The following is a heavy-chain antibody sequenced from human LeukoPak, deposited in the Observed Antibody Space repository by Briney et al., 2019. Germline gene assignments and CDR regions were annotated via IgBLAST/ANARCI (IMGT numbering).Heavy chain of an antibody. V-gene: IGHV1-8*01. J-gene: IGHJ6*02. CDR3: AREDVVLVDAVRYQYYGMDV. CDR1: GYTFTSYD. Sequence: ASVKVSCKASGYTFTSYDINWVRQATGQGLEWMGWMNPNSGNTGYAQKFQDRVTMTRDTSTSTVYMELSSLKSEDTAVYYCAREDVVLVDAVRYQYYGMDVWGQGTTVTVSS. CDR2: MNPNSGNT. D-gene: IGHD2-15*01.